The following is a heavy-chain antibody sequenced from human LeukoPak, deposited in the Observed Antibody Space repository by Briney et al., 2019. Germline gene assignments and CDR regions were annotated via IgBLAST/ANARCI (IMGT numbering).Heavy chain of an antibody. D-gene: IGHD2-2*01. CDR2: IYHSGST. CDR1: GYSNSSGYY. Sequence: PSETLSLTCTVSGYSNSSGYYWGWIRQPPGKGLEWIGSIYHSGSTYYNPSLKSRVTISVDTSKNQFSLKLSSVTAADTAVYYCARHVRVVPAAMDAFDIWGQGTMVTVSS. J-gene: IGHJ3*02. CDR3: ARHVRVVPAAMDAFDI. V-gene: IGHV4-38-2*02.